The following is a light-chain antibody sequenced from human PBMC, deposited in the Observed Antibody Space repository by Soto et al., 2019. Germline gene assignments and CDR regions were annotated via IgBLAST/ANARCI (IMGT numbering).Light chain of an antibody. CDR1: QSVNRSY. CDR2: DTS. V-gene: IGKV3-20*01. CDR3: QQYATSQCS. J-gene: IGKJ2*04. Sequence: EVVLTQSPGTLSLSPGERATLSCRASQSVNRSYLAWYQQQPGQAPRLLIYDTSTRATGIPDRFNGSGSGTDFTLTIIRLEPEDFAVYYCQQYATSQCSFGQGTKVDIK.